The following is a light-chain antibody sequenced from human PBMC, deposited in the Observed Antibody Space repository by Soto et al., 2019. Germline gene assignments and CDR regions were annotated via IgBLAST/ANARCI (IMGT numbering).Light chain of an antibody. CDR3: QQRYNTPIT. V-gene: IGKV1-39*01. CDR2: AAS. J-gene: IGKJ3*01. Sequence: DIQMTQSPSSLSASVGDRVTITCRASQSINSYLNWYQQKPGKAPKFLIYAASSLQSGVPSRFSGSGSGTDFTLTISSLQPEDFATYYCQQRYNTPITFGPGTKVDIK. CDR1: QSINSY.